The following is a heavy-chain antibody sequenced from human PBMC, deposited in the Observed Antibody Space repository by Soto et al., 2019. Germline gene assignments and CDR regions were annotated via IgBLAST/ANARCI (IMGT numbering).Heavy chain of an antibody. CDR1: GGTFSTYG. V-gene: IGHV1-69*18. CDR3: ARVVMTTVPASFYYCLDV. J-gene: IGHJ6*02. CDR2: IIPLIGTA. D-gene: IGHD4-4*01. Sequence: VQLVQSGAEVRKPGSSVTVSCKASGGTFSTYGITWVRQAPGQGLEWMGNIIPLIGTANYAQRFRGRVTITADESTTTAYMELTSLRSEDTAVYYCARVVMTTVPASFYYCLDVWGQGTTVTVSS.